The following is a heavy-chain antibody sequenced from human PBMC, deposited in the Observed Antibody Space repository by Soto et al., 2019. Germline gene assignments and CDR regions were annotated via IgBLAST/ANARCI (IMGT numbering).Heavy chain of an antibody. D-gene: IGHD6-19*01. V-gene: IGHV3-13*01. CDR2: IGTAGDT. J-gene: IGHJ4*02. CDR1: GFTFSSYD. CDR3: ARSEGSSGWPIDY. Sequence: GSLRLSCAASGFTFSSYDMHWVRQATGKGLEWVSAIGTAGDTYYPGSVKGRFTISRENAKNSLYLQMNSLRAGDTAVYYCARSEGSSGWPIDYWGQGTLVTVSS.